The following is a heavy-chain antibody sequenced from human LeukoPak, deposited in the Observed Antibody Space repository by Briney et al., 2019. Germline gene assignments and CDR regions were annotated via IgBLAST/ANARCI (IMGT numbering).Heavy chain of an antibody. CDR1: GYTFTTYD. D-gene: IGHD6-13*01. CDR3: ARVRAAAGSRYYYYGMDV. CDR2: MNPNTGST. J-gene: IGHJ6*02. V-gene: IGHV1-8*01. Sequence: ASVKVSCKASGYTFTTYDINWVRQAPGQGLEWMGWMNPNTGSTGYAQKFQGRVTMTANTSISTVYMELSSLRSEDTAVYYCARVRAAAGSRYYYYGMDVWGQGTTVTVSS.